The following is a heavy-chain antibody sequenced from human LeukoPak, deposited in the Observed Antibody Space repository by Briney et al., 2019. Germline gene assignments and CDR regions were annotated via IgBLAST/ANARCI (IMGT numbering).Heavy chain of an antibody. D-gene: IGHD6-6*01. J-gene: IGHJ6*03. CDR2: IDETSSAI. CDR3: ARDRHVPGLYYYYMDV. V-gene: IGHV3-48*01. CDR1: GFAFSTYC. Sequence: GGSLRLSCAASGFAFSTYCMNWVRQAPGKGLEWVSYIDETSSAIYYADSVRGRFTISRDNAKNSLYLQMNSLRPEDTAVYFCARDRHVPGLYYYYMDVWGKGTTVTVSS.